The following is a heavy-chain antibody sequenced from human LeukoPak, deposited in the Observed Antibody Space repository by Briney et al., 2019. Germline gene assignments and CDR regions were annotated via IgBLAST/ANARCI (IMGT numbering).Heavy chain of an antibody. CDR3: ARGRPYYDFWSGYQTLFDY. CDR2: INHSGST. Sequence: SETLSLTCAVYGGSFSGYYWSWIRQPPGKGLEWIGEINHSGSTNYNPSVKSRVTISVDTSKNQFSLKLSSVTAADTAVYYCARGRPYYDFWSGYQTLFDYWGQGTLVTVSS. V-gene: IGHV4-34*01. D-gene: IGHD3-3*01. CDR1: GGSFSGYY. J-gene: IGHJ4*02.